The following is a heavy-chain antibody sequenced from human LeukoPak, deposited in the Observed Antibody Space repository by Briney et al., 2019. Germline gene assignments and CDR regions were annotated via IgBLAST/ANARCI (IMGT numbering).Heavy chain of an antibody. V-gene: IGHV3-49*04. CDR3: SRGPIELWVHNGMDV. D-gene: IGHD5-18*01. Sequence: GGSLRLSCKGSGFSVGDHAMSWVRQAPGQGLEWVGFIRSNAYRGTTEHAASVKGRFTISRDDSNNIAYLQMNSLKTEDTAVYYCSRGPIELWVHNGMDVWGQGTTVTVSS. CDR2: IRSNAYRGTT. J-gene: IGHJ6*02. CDR1: GFSVGDHA.